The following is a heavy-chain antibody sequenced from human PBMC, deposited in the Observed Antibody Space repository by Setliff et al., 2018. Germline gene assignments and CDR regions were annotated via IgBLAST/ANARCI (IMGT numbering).Heavy chain of an antibody. D-gene: IGHD4-17*01. V-gene: IGHV3-7*03. CDR1: GFTLSDYW. Sequence: SGGSLRLSCAASGFTLSDYWMAWVRQAPGKGLEWVANIKQDGREKNYADSVKGRFTISRDNVRSSLFLQMSSLKTEDTAVYYCTTSISEDYDYGENEGVYYYYYYMDVWGKGTTVTVSS. CDR2: IKQDGREK. CDR3: TTSISEDYDYGENEGVYYYYYYMDV. J-gene: IGHJ6*03.